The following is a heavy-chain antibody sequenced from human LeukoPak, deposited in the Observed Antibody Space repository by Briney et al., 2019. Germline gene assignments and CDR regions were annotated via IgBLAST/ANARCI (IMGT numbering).Heavy chain of an antibody. CDR1: GFTFSSYA. Sequence: GGSLRLSCAASGFTFSSYAMSWVRQAPGKGLEWVSSISSSSSYIYYADSVKGRFTISRDNAKNSLYLQMNSLRAEDTALYYCSLADAFDIWGQGTMVTVSS. J-gene: IGHJ3*02. V-gene: IGHV3-21*04. CDR3: SLADAFDI. CDR2: ISSSSSYI.